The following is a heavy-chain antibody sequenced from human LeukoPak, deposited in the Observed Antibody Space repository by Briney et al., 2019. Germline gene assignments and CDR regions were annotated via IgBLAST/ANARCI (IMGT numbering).Heavy chain of an antibody. J-gene: IGHJ3*02. CDR2: ISYDGSNK. V-gene: IGHV3-30*03. CDR3: ATDAFDI. CDR1: GFTFSSYG. Sequence: GRSLRLSCAASGFTFSSYGMHWVRQAPGKGLEWVAVISYDGSNKYYVDSVKGRFTISRDNSKNTLYLQMNSLRAEDTAVYYCATDAFDIWGQGTMVTVSS.